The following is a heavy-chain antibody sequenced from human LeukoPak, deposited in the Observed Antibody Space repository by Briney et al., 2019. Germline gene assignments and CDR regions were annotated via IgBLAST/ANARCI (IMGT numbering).Heavy chain of an antibody. Sequence: GGSLRLSCAASGFTFSSYDMHWVRQATGKGLEWVSAVVTAGDTYYPGSVKGRFTISRENAKNSLFLQMNSLRAGDTPVYYCARSHLYYGSGIDYWGQGTLVTVSS. CDR1: GFTFSSYD. V-gene: IGHV3-13*01. J-gene: IGHJ4*02. D-gene: IGHD3-10*01. CDR3: ARSHLYYGSGIDY. CDR2: VVTAGDT.